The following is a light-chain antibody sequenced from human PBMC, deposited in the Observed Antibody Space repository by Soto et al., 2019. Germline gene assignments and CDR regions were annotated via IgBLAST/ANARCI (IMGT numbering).Light chain of an antibody. J-gene: IGKJ1*01. CDR1: QSVRGN. CDR3: QHYDDWPRT. Sequence: EIVMTQSPATLSVSTGERATLSCRASQSVRGNLAWYQQKPGQSPRLLIFGASTRATGVPDRFSGSGSGAEFTLTISSLQSEDFAVYYCQHYDDWPRTFGLGTKVDIK. CDR2: GAS. V-gene: IGKV3-15*01.